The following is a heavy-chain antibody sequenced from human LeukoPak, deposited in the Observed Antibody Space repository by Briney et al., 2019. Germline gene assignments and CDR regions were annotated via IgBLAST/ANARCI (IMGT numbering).Heavy chain of an antibody. CDR3: AELGITMIGGV. J-gene: IGHJ6*04. Sequence: PGGSLRLSCAASGFTFSSYEMNWVCQAPGKGLEWVSYISSSGSTIYYADSVKGRFTISRDNAKNSLYLQMNSLRAEDTAVHYCAELGITMIGGVWGKGTTVTISS. CDR1: GFTFSSYE. V-gene: IGHV3-48*03. CDR2: ISSSGSTI. D-gene: IGHD3-10*02.